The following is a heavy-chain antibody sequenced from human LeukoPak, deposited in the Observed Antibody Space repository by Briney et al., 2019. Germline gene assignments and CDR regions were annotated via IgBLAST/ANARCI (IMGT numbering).Heavy chain of an antibody. D-gene: IGHD3-10*01. J-gene: IGHJ4*02. CDR1: GYTFTSFY. V-gene: IGHV1-24*01. CDR2: FDPEDGET. Sequence: ASVKVSCKTSGYTFTSFYMHWVRQAPGKGLEWMGGFDPEDGETIYAQKFQGRVTMTEDTSTDTAYMELGSLRSEDTAVYYCATLDYYGSGSSYTFDYWGQGTLVTVSS. CDR3: ATLDYYGSGSSYTFDY.